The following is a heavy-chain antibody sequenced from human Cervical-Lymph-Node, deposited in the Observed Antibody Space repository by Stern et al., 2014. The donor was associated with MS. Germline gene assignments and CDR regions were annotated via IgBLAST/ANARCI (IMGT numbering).Heavy chain of an antibody. CDR1: GFSLSATRVG. J-gene: IGHJ5*02. V-gene: IGHV2-5*02. D-gene: IGHD3/OR15-3a*01. Sequence: QVTLRESGPTLVKPTQSLTLTCTFSGFSLSATRVGVGWIRQPPGKALEWLALTTWGDTFHYTPSLRSRLTITTDTSKNQVILTMTNMDPLDTATYYCARRARQPGSDFFDPWGPGTLVTVSS. CDR3: ARRARQPGSDFFDP. CDR2: TTWGDTF.